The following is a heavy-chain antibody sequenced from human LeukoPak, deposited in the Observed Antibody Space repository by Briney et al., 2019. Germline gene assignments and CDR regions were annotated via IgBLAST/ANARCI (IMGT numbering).Heavy chain of an antibody. J-gene: IGHJ3*02. CDR1: GGTFSSYA. Sequence: ASVKVSCKASGGTFSSYAISWVRQTPGQGLEWMGGIIPIFGTANYAQKFQGRVMITTDESTSTAYMELSSLRSEDTAVYYCARGIFTDAFDIWGQGTMVTVSS. V-gene: IGHV1-69*05. CDR3: ARGIFTDAFDI. CDR2: IIPIFGTA.